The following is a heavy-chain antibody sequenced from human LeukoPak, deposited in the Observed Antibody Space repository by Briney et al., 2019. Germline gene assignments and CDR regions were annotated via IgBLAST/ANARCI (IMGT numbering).Heavy chain of an antibody. V-gene: IGHV1-46*01. CDR3: AREPMRRAFDI. Sequence: ASVKVSCKASGYTFTSYYMHWVRQAPGQGLEWMGIINPSGGSTSYAQKFQGRVTMTRDTSTSTVYMELSSLRSGDTAVYYCAREPMRRAFDIWGQGTMVTVSS. D-gene: IGHD3-22*01. CDR2: INPSGGST. J-gene: IGHJ3*02. CDR1: GYTFTSYY.